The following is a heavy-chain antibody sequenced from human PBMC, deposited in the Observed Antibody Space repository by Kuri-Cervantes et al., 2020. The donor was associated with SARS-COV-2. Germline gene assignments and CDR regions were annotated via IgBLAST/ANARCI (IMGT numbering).Heavy chain of an antibody. J-gene: IGHJ4*02. CDR3: ASDGMAGSLTMDF. CDR2: IIPILGIA. V-gene: IGHV1-69*10. D-gene: IGHD6-19*01. Sequence: SVKVSCKASGGTFSSYAISRVRQAPGQGLEWMGGIIPILGIANYAQKFQGRVTITADKSTSTAYMELSSLRSEDTALYYCASDGMAGSLTMDFWGQGTLVTVSS. CDR1: GGTFSSYA.